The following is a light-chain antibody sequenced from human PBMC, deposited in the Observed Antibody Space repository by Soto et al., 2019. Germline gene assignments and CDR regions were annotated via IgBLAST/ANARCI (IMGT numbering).Light chain of an antibody. J-gene: IGKJ3*01. CDR1: HSLNSGY. CDR3: QQYGSSAT. V-gene: IGKV3-20*01. CDR2: GAS. Sequence: EIGLTQSPGTLSLSPGERATLSCRASHSLNSGYVAWYQQRPGQAPRILIYGASTRATGVPGRFSGSGSGTDFTLTINRLEPEDFAVYFCQQYGSSATFGPGTKVDI.